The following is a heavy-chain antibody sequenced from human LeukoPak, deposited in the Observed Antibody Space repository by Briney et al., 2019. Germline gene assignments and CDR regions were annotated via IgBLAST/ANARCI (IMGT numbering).Heavy chain of an antibody. J-gene: IGHJ4*02. Sequence: GASVKVSCKASGYIFSSYYMHWVRQAPGQGLEWMGGIIPIFGTANYAQKFQGRVTITADESTSTAYMELSSLRSEDTAVYYCALTSTYYYDSSGYFGYWGQGTLVTVSS. CDR2: IIPIFGTA. CDR1: GYIFSSYY. CDR3: ALTSTYYYDSSGYFGY. V-gene: IGHV1-69*13. D-gene: IGHD3-22*01.